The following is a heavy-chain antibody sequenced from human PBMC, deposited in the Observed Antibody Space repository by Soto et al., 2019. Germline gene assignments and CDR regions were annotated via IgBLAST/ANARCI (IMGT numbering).Heavy chain of an antibody. J-gene: IGHJ6*02. D-gene: IGHD3-10*01. Sequence: GGSLRLSCAASGFTFSSYGMHWVRQAPGKGLEWVAVISYDGSNKYYADSVKGRFTISRDNSKNTLYLQMNSLRVEDTAVYYCAKDPIDYYGSGSYFFGLYYYYYYGMDVWGQGTTVTVSS. V-gene: IGHV3-30*18. CDR3: AKDPIDYYGSGSYFFGLYYYYYYGMDV. CDR2: ISYDGSNK. CDR1: GFTFSSYG.